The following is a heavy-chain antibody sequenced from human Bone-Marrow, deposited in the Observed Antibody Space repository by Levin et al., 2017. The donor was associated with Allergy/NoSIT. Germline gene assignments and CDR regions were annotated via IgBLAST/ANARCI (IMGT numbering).Heavy chain of an antibody. D-gene: IGHD2-2*02. J-gene: IGHJ3*02. CDR1: GYSFTSYW. CDR3: ASRGVVPAAIDAFDI. CDR2: IDPSDSYT. Sequence: KVSCKGSGYSFTSYWISWVRQMPGKGLEWMGRIDPSDSYTNYSPSFQGHVTISADKSISTAYLQWSSLKASDTAMYYCASRGVVPAAIDAFDIWGQGTMVTVSS. V-gene: IGHV5-10-1*01.